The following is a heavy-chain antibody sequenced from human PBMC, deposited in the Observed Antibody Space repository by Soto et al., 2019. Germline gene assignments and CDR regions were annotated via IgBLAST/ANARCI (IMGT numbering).Heavy chain of an antibody. Sequence: QVQLVQSGAEVKKPGSSVKVSCTTSGVSFNNNGIGWVRQAPGHGLEWMGGVSPPFRTSNYARKFQGRISITADASTGTVNMELSSLTSEDTAQYYCASVLYYGSGSYSPYGMDVWGQGTTVTVSS. CDR1: GVSFNNNG. CDR3: ASVLYYGSGSYSPYGMDV. V-gene: IGHV1-69*01. CDR2: VSPPFRTS. J-gene: IGHJ6*02. D-gene: IGHD3-10*01.